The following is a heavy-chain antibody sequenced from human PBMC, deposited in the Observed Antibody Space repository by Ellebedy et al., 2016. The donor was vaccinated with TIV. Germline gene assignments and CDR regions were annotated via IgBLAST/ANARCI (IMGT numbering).Heavy chain of an antibody. CDR2: ISYDGSNK. CDR1: GFTFSNYV. V-gene: IGHV3-30-3*01. D-gene: IGHD6-19*01. Sequence: GESLKISCAASGFTFSNYVMHWVRQTPGKGLEWVAVISYDGSNKYYTESVKGRFTISRDDSKKTLYLQMNSLRPEDTAVYFCARDQQWLIFDYWGQGALVTVSS. J-gene: IGHJ4*02. CDR3: ARDQQWLIFDY.